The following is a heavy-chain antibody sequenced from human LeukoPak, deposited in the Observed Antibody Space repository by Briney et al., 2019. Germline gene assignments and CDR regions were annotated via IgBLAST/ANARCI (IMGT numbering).Heavy chain of an antibody. V-gene: IGHV3-30-3*01. J-gene: IGHJ5*02. CDR2: ISYDGSNK. CDR1: GFTFSSYA. D-gene: IGHD6-19*01. Sequence: GRSLRLSCAASGFTFSSYAMHWVRQAPGKGLEWVAVISYDGSNKYYADSVKGRFTISRDNSKNTLYLQMNSLRAEDTAVYYCARDGSGRHPKYNWFDPWGQGTLVTVSS. CDR3: ARDGSGRHPKYNWFDP.